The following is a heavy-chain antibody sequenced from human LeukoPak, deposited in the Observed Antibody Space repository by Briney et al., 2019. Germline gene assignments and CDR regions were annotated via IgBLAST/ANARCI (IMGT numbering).Heavy chain of an antibody. Sequence: GGSLRLSCAASGFSFSTSWMHWVRQAPGKGLVWVSRIHSDCIGTTYADSVKGRFTISRDNSKNTLDLQMNNLRAEDTAVYYCAKRASPYSSSNGPTDYWGRGTLVTVSS. CDR2: IHSDCIGT. CDR3: AKRASPYSSSNGPTDY. D-gene: IGHD6-13*01. V-gene: IGHV3-74*03. J-gene: IGHJ4*02. CDR1: GFSFSTSW.